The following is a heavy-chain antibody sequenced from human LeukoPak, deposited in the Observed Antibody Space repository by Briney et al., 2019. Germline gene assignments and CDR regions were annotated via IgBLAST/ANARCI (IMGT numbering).Heavy chain of an antibody. Sequence: SETLSLTCTVSGGSISSGDYYWSWIRQPPGKGLEWIGYIYYSGSTYYNPSLKSRVTISVDTSKNQFSLKLSSVTAADTAVYYCARGARAAAGADDYWGQGTLVTVSS. CDR2: IYYSGST. CDR1: GGSISSGDYY. J-gene: IGHJ4*02. D-gene: IGHD6-13*01. V-gene: IGHV4-30-4*08. CDR3: ARGARAAAGADDY.